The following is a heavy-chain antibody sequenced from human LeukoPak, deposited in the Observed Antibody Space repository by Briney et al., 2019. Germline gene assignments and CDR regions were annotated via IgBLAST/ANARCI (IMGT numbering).Heavy chain of an antibody. Sequence: GGSLRLSCAASGFTFSSFAMSWVRQAPGKGLEWVSSIYSSSNYINYADSVKGRFTISRDNAKNSLYLQMNSLRAEDTAVYYCARVSSGWYVDYWGQGTLVTVSS. CDR3: ARVSSGWYVDY. CDR2: IYSSSNYI. D-gene: IGHD6-19*01. CDR1: GFTFSSFA. J-gene: IGHJ4*02. V-gene: IGHV3-21*01.